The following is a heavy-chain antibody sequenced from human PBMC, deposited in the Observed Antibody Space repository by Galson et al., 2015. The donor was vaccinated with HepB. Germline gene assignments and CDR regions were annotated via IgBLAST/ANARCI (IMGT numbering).Heavy chain of an antibody. V-gene: IGHV1-2*02. CDR3: ARETKKSTGSYYPPHY. Sequence: SGYTFIDYYIHWVRQAPGQGLEWMGWINPNSGGTNYAQNFQGRVTMTRDTSISTAYMELTWLRSDDTAVYYCARETKKSTGSYYPPHYWGQGTLVTVSS. CDR1: GYTFIDYY. CDR2: INPNSGGT. D-gene: IGHD1-26*01. J-gene: IGHJ4*02.